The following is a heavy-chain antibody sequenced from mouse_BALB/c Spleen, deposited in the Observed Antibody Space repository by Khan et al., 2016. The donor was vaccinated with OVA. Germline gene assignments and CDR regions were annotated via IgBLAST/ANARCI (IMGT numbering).Heavy chain of an antibody. CDR1: GFTFSSYG. D-gene: IGHD2-10*01. Sequence: VQLKQSGGDLVKPGGSLQVSCAASGFTFSSYGMSWVRQTPDKRLEWVATISSGGRYTYFPDSVKGRFTISRDNAKNTLYLQMTSLKSEDTAMYYCTRAYYGNDYDGMDYWGQGTSVTVSS. J-gene: IGHJ4*01. V-gene: IGHV5-6*01. CDR3: TRAYYGNDYDGMDY. CDR2: ISSGGRYT.